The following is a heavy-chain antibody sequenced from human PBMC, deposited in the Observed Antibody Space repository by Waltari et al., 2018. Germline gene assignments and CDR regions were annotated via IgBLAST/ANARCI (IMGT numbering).Heavy chain of an antibody. CDR1: GFTFSSLD. J-gene: IGHJ6*03. Sequence: EVQLVESGGGLVQPGGSLRLSCGASGFTFSSLDMSWGRPAPGKGLEWVSSVSGGGGSTYYADSVKCRFTISRDNSKNTLDLQMNSLRAEDTAVYYCARTTETTSGGYYYYYMDVWGKGATVTVSS. V-gene: IGHV3-23*04. CDR2: VSGGGGST. CDR3: ARTTETTSGGYYYYYMDV. D-gene: IGHD4-17*01.